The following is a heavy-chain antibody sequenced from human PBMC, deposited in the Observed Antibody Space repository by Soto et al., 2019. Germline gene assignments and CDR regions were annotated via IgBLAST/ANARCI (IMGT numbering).Heavy chain of an antibody. CDR1: GLSLGTSGVG. CDR3: AHSQEAWFAP. V-gene: IGHV2-5*01. J-gene: IGHJ5*02. Sequence: SGPPAGEPTQTLTLTCPFPGLSLGTSGVGVGWIRQPPGKALEWLALIYWNDNKRYSPSLKSRLTITKDTSKNQVVLTMTNMDPVDTGTDDCAHSQEAWFAPRGQGTPVTVSS. CDR2: IYWNDNK.